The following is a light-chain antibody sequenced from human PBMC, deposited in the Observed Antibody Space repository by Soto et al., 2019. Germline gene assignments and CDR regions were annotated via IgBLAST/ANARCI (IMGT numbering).Light chain of an antibody. J-gene: IGKJ1*01. CDR2: EVS. CDR3: MHGTHWPWT. V-gene: IGKV2-30*02. CDR1: QSLIHSDGSTY. Sequence: DVVMTQSPLSLPVTLGQPASISCRSSQSLIHSDGSTYLNWFQQRPSQSPRRLIYEVSDRDSGVPDRFSGSGSGADFTLKISRVEAEDVGVYYCMHGTHWPWTFGQGTEVEIK.